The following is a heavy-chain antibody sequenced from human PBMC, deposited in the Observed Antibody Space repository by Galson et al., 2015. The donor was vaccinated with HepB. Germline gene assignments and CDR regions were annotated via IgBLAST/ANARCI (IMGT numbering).Heavy chain of an antibody. CDR3: ARMRQQLVRAGYFDL. D-gene: IGHD6-13*01. J-gene: IGHJ2*01. CDR1: GGTFSSYA. V-gene: IGHV1-69*04. Sequence: SVKVSCKASGGTFSSYAISWVRQAPGQGLEWMGRIIPILGIANYAQKFQGRVTITADKSTSTAYMELSSLRSEDTAVYYCARMRQQLVRAGYFDLWGRGTLVTVSS. CDR2: IIPILGIA.